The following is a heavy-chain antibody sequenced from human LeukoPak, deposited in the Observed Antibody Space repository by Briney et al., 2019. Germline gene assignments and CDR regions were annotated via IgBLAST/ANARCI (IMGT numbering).Heavy chain of an antibody. CDR3: ARGAEYSSGSIQLDY. Sequence: ASVKVSCKASGYTFTSYYMHWVRQAPGQGLEWMGIINPSGGSRSYAQKFQGRVTMTRDTSTSTIYMELSSLRSEGTAVYYCARGAEYSSGSIQLDYWGQGTLVTVSS. CDR1: GYTFTSYY. D-gene: IGHD6-19*01. J-gene: IGHJ4*02. CDR2: INPSGGSR. V-gene: IGHV1-46*01.